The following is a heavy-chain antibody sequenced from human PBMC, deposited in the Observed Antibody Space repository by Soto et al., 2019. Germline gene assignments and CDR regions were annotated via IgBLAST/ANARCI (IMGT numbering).Heavy chain of an antibody. J-gene: IGHJ4*02. D-gene: IGHD3-3*01. V-gene: IGHV4-34*01. CDR2: INHSGST. Sequence: PSETLSLTCAVYGGSFSGYYWSWIRQPPGKGLEWIGEINHSGSTNYNPSLKSRVTISVDTSKNQFSLKLSSVTAADTAVYYCANTRDFWSGYIDYWGQGTLVTVSS. CDR3: ANTRDFWSGYIDY. CDR1: GGSFSGYY.